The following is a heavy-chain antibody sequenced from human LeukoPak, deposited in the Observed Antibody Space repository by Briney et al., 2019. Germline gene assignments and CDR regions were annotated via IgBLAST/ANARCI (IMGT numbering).Heavy chain of an antibody. Sequence: GGSLRLSCAASGFTFSSYAMSWVRQAPGMGLEWVSSIGSSGDITYYVDSVKGRFTISRDNAKNSLYLQMNSLRAEDTAVYYCARDRLLEDRDYSSYYYMDVWGKGTTVTVSS. V-gene: IGHV3-21*01. J-gene: IGHJ6*03. CDR2: IGSSGDIT. CDR3: ARDRLLEDRDYSSYYYMDV. CDR1: GFTFSSYA. D-gene: IGHD1-1*01.